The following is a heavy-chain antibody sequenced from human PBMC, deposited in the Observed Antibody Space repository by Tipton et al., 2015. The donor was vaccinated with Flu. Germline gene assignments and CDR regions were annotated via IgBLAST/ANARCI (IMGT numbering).Heavy chain of an antibody. J-gene: IGHJ4*02. CDR2: INPNSGGT. Sequence: QSGAEVKKPGASVKVSCKASGYTFTGYYMHWVRQAPGQGLEWMGWINPNSGGTNYAQKFQGRVTITRDTSISTAYMELSRLRSDDTAVYYCAREYRGDSSGYPGFDYWGQGTLVTVSS. V-gene: IGHV1-2*02. CDR1: GYTFTGYY. CDR3: AREYRGDSSGYPGFDY. D-gene: IGHD3-22*01.